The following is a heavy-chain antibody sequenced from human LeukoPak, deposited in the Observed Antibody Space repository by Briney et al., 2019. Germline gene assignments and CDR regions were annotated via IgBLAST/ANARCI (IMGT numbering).Heavy chain of an antibody. Sequence: SETLSLTCTVSGGSISSYYWSWIRQPPGKGLEWIGYIYYSGSTNYNPSLKSRVTISVDTSKNQFSLKLSSMTAADTAVYYCARERHSSGYYYGMDVWGQGTTVTVS. CDR3: ARERHSSGYYYGMDV. J-gene: IGHJ6*02. CDR2: IYYSGST. CDR1: GGSISSYY. D-gene: IGHD6-19*01. V-gene: IGHV4-59*01.